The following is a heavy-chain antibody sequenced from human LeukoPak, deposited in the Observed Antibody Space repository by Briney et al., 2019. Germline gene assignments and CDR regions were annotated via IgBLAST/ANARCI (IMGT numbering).Heavy chain of an antibody. CDR1: GFTFSSYS. CDR2: ISSSSSYI. CDR3: ARGRAVTTYYYYGVDV. D-gene: IGHD4-17*01. V-gene: IGHV3-21*01. Sequence: GGSLRLSCAASGFTFSSYSMNWVRQAPGKGLEWVSSISSSSSYIYYADSVKGRFTISRDNAKNSLYLQMNSLRAEDTAVYYCARGRAVTTYYYYGVDVWGKGTTVTVSS. J-gene: IGHJ6*04.